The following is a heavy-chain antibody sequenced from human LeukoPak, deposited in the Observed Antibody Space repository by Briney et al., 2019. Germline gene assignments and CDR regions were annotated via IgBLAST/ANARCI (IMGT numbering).Heavy chain of an antibody. CDR3: ARLSGGGHTTSSYYFDY. Sequence: GESLKISCQVSGYTFTTYWIAWVRQMPGKGLEWMGIIYPDASADRYSPSFQGQVTISVDKSISTAYLQWSSLKASDSAMYYCARLSGGGHTTSSYYFDYWGQGTLVTASS. V-gene: IGHV5-51*01. CDR1: GYTFTTYW. CDR2: IYPDASAD. J-gene: IGHJ4*02. D-gene: IGHD6-6*01.